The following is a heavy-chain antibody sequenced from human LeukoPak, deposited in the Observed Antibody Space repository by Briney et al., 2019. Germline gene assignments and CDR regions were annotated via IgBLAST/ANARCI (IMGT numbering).Heavy chain of an antibody. CDR2: FDPEDGET. CDR1: GCTLTELS. V-gene: IGHV1-24*01. CDR3: ATDRPAYDYVWGSFNDAFDI. Sequence: GASVKVSCKVSGCTLTELSMHWVRQAPGKGLEWMGGFDPEDGETIYAQKFQGRVTMTEDTSTDTAYMELSSLRSEDTAVYYCATDRPAYDYVWGSFNDAFDIWGQGTMVTVSS. J-gene: IGHJ3*02. D-gene: IGHD3-16*01.